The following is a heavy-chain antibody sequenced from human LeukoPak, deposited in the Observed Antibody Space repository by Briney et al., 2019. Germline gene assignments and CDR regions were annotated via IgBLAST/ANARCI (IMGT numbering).Heavy chain of an antibody. CDR2: IYTRGST. V-gene: IGHV4-61*02. CDR1: GGSISSGRYY. J-gene: IGHJ3*02. D-gene: IGHD5/OR15-5a*01. CDR3: ARDSNPNDGQVFYDAFDI. Sequence: SETLSLTCNVSGGSISSGRYYWSWIRQPAGKGLEWIGRIYTRGSTNYNPSLKSRATISVDTSKNQFSLKLSSVTAADTAVYYCARDSNPNDGQVFYDAFDIWGQGTMVTVSS.